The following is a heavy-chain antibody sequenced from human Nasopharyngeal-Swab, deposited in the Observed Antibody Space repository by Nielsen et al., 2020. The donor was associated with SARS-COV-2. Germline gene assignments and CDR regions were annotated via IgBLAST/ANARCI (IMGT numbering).Heavy chain of an antibody. D-gene: IGHD4-17*01. J-gene: IGHJ3*02. Sequence: GGSLRLSCAASGFTFSDYYMSWIRQAPGKGLEWVSYISSSGSTIYYADSVKGRFTISRDNAKNSLYLQMNSLRAEDTAVYYCAKVTTRSHPNIWGQGTMVTVSS. CDR2: ISSSGSTI. CDR1: GFTFSDYY. CDR3: AKVTTRSHPNI. V-gene: IGHV3-11*01.